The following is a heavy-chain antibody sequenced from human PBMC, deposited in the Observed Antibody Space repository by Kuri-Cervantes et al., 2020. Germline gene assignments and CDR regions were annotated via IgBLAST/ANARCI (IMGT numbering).Heavy chain of an antibody. CDR3: AKTEGFDY. D-gene: IGHD2-21*02. J-gene: IGHJ4*02. CDR2: ISGSGGST. Sequence: GESLKISCAASGFTFSSYSMNWVRQAPGKGLEWVSAISGSGGSTYYADSVKGRFTISRDNSKNTLYLQMNSLRAEDTAVYYCAKTEGFDYWGQGTLVTVSS. CDR1: GFTFSSYS. V-gene: IGHV3-23*01.